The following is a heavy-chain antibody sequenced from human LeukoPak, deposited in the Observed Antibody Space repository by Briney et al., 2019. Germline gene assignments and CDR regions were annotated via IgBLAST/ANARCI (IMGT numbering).Heavy chain of an antibody. CDR2: ISSSGSTI. CDR1: GFTFSSYE. V-gene: IGHV3-48*03. Sequence: GGSLRLSCVASGFTFSSYEMNWVRQAPGKGLEWVSYISSSGSTIYYADSVKGRFTISRDNAKNSLYLQMNSLRAEDTAVYYCARVSRTGPGYCSGGSCYDIGAFDIWGQGTMVTVSS. J-gene: IGHJ3*02. D-gene: IGHD2-15*01. CDR3: ARVSRTGPGYCSGGSCYDIGAFDI.